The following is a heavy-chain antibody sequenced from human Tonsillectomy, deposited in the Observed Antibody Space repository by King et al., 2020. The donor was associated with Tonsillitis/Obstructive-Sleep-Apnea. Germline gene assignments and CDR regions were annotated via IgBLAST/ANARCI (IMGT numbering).Heavy chain of an antibody. V-gene: IGHV4-59*12. Sequence: VQLQESGPGLVKPSETLSLTCTVSGGSISSFYWSWIRQPPGKGLEWMGYIDYSGSTNYNPSLKSRVTISVDTSKNQFSLRLSSVTAADTAVYYCAREGVNYFAYWGQGTLVTVSS. CDR3: AREGVNYFAY. CDR2: IDYSGST. CDR1: GGSISSFY. J-gene: IGHJ4*02. D-gene: IGHD3-16*01.